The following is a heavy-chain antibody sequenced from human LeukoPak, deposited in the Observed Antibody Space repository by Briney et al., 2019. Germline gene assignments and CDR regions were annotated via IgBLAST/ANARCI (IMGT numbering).Heavy chain of an antibody. CDR2: ISYDGSNK. J-gene: IGHJ5*01. CDR1: GFTFSSYA. D-gene: IGHD3-10*01. V-gene: IGHV3-30-3*01. Sequence: GGSLRLSCAASGFTFSSYAMHWVRQAPGKGLEWVAVISYDGSNKYYADSVKGRFTISRDNAKNTLFLQLNSLGAEDTAVYFCAKVASYSRSEYGSGSFDSWGQGTLVTVSS. CDR3: AKVASYSRSEYGSGSFDS.